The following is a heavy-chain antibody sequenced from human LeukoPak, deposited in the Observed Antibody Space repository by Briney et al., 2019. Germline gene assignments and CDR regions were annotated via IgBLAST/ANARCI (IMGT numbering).Heavy chain of an antibody. J-gene: IGHJ6*04. CDR2: MNSNRGNT. CDR3: ARAVRSGTYYYYYGMDV. CDR1: RYTLPSYD. D-gene: IGHD2-15*01. Sequence: VASVKVSCEASRYTLPSYDINGVRQATGQGLECMGWMNSNRGNTRYAQKFRGRVTIPRNTPINTASVELRRLRSDDTPVYIFARAVRSGTYYYYYGMDVWRGGTKVSVPS. V-gene: IGHV1-8*01.